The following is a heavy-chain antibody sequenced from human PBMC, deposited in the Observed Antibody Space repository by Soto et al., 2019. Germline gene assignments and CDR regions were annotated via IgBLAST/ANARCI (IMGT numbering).Heavy chain of an antibody. V-gene: IGHV3-11*01. D-gene: IGHD3-22*01. CDR3: ARDLGYFASDGYFDY. Sequence: QVQLVESGGGLVKPGGSLRLSCAASGFTFSDYYMSWIRQAPGKGLEWVSYISSSGSSGSIIYYVDSVKGRFTISRDNAKNSLYLQMNSLRAEDTAVYYCARDLGYFASDGYFDYWGQGALVTVSS. CDR2: ISSSGSSGSII. J-gene: IGHJ4*02. CDR1: GFTFSDYY.